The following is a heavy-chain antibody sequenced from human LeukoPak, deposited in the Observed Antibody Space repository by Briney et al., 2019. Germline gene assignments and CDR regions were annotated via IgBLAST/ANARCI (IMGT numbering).Heavy chain of an antibody. J-gene: IGHJ4*02. D-gene: IGHD6-19*01. CDR3: AKGGYSSGWTFDC. Sequence: PGGSLRLSCAASGFTFSSYEMNWVRQAPGKGLEWVAVISYDGSNKYYADSVKGRFTISRDNSKNTLYLQMNSLRAEDTAVYYCAKGGYSSGWTFDCWGQGTLVTVSS. V-gene: IGHV3-30*18. CDR1: GFTFSSYE. CDR2: ISYDGSNK.